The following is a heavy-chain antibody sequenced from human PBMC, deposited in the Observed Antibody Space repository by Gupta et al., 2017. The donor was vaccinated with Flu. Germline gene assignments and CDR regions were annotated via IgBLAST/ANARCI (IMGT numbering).Heavy chain of an antibody. D-gene: IGHD2-2*01. Sequence: QVQLQESGPGLVKPSQTLSLTCTVSGGSISSGGYYWSWIRQHPGKGLEWIGYIYYSGSTYYNPSLKSRVTISVDTSKNQFSLKLSSVTAADTAVYYCARAVIGTGYCSSTSCHQFDPWGQGTLVTVSS. CDR3: ARAVIGTGYCSSTSCHQFDP. V-gene: IGHV4-31*03. CDR2: IYYSGST. CDR1: GGSISSGGYY. J-gene: IGHJ5*02.